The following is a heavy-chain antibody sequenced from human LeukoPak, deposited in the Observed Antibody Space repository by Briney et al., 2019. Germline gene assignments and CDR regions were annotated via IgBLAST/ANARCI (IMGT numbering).Heavy chain of an antibody. J-gene: IGHJ4*02. D-gene: IGHD2-21*02. CDR3: AREGGGYCGGDRYSYYFDY. CDR2: IYTSGST. CDR1: GGSISSGSYF. Sequence: SETLSLTCTVSGGSISSGSYFWSWLRQPAGTGLEWVGRIYTSGSTNYNPSLKSRVTISVDTSKNQFSLKLSSVTAADTAVYYCAREGGGYCGGDRYSYYFDYWGQGTLVTVSS. V-gene: IGHV4-61*02.